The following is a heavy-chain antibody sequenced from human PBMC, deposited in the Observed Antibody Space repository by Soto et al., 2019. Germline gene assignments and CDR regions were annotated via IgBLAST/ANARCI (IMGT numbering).Heavy chain of an antibody. CDR3: ARDQCFGGGRSCYYFDF. J-gene: IGHJ4*02. Sequence: PGGSLRLSCAASGFTFTTYAIHWVRQAPGKGLEWVAVISNDGRGKYYADSVKGRFTISRDNSKNTLYLQVNSLRSDDTAVYYCARDQCFGGGRSCYYFDFWGQGTLVTVSS. CDR1: GFTFTTYA. CDR2: ISNDGRGK. V-gene: IGHV3-30*04. D-gene: IGHD2-15*01.